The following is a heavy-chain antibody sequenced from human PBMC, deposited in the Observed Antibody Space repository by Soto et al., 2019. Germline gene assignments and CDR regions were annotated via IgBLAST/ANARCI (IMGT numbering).Heavy chain of an antibody. Sequence: GSLRLSCAASGFTFSSYGMHWVRQAPGKGLEWVAVIWYDGSNKYYADSVKGRFTISRDNSKNTLYLQMNSLRAEDTAVYYCAREERVVVTGFDYWGQGTLVTVSS. CDR2: IWYDGSNK. CDR3: AREERVVVTGFDY. CDR1: GFTFSSYG. J-gene: IGHJ4*02. D-gene: IGHD2-15*01. V-gene: IGHV3-33*01.